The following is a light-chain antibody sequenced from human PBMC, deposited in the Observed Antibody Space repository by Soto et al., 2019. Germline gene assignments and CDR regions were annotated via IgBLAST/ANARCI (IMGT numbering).Light chain of an antibody. CDR3: QQSNNWPYT. CDR2: DAS. CDR1: QSVSSN. J-gene: IGKJ2*01. Sequence: EIVLTQSPATLSVSPGERATLSCRASQSVSSNLAWYRQKPGQAPRLFMFDASTRATGIPARFSGSGSETEFTLTISSLQSEDFAVYYCQQSNNWPYTFGQGTMLEIK. V-gene: IGKV3-15*01.